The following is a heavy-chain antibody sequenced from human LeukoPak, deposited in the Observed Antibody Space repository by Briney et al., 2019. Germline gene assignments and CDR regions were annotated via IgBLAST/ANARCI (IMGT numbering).Heavy chain of an antibody. Sequence: PSETLSLTCAVYGGSFSGYYWSWIRQPPGKGLEWIGEINHSGSTNYNPSLKSRVTISANTSKNQFSLKLSSVTAADTAVYYCARSTNYDILTGYYYSTGHDAFDIWGQGTMVTVSS. CDR3: ARSTNYDILTGYYYSTGHDAFDI. CDR1: GGSFSGYY. D-gene: IGHD3-9*01. CDR2: INHSGST. V-gene: IGHV4-34*01. J-gene: IGHJ3*02.